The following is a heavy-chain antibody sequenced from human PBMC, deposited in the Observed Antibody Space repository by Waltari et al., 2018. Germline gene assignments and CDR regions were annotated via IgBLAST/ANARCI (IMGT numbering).Heavy chain of an antibody. J-gene: IGHJ3*02. Sequence: QVQLQESGPGLVTPSETLSLTCTVSGGSLSSYYWSWIRQPPGKGLEWIGYIYYSGSKNYNPYLRSRVSVSVDTSKNQFALKLSSVTAADTAVYYCARDRDYGDWSDAFDIWGQGTMVTVSS. V-gene: IGHV4-59*01. CDR2: IYYSGSK. D-gene: IGHD4-17*01. CDR1: GGSLSSYY. CDR3: ARDRDYGDWSDAFDI.